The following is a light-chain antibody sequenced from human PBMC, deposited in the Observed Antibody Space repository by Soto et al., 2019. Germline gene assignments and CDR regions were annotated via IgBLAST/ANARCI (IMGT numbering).Light chain of an antibody. V-gene: IGLV2-8*01. CDR2: EVS. Sequence: SAVAAPLQKVTISCTGTSSDVGGYNYVSWYQQHPGKAPQLMIYEVSKRPSGVPDRFAGSKSGKTASLTVSGLQAWDEADYYFSTNTRHNNFLYVLGT. CDR1: SSDVGGYNY. CDR3: STNTRHNNFLYV. J-gene: IGLJ1*01.